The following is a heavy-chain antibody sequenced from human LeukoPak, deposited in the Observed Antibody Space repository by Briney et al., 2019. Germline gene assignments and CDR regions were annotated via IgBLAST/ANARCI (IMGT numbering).Heavy chain of an antibody. V-gene: IGHV1-69*01. CDR2: IIPIFGTA. CDR3: ARGLISGLLFGYFDY. J-gene: IGHJ4*02. CDR1: GGTFSSYA. D-gene: IGHD2-2*01. Sequence: SVKVSCKASGGTFSSYAISWVRQAPGQGVEWMGGIIPIFGTANYAQKFQGRVTITADESTSTAYMELSSLRSEDTAVYYCARGLISGLLFGYFDYWGQGTLVTVS.